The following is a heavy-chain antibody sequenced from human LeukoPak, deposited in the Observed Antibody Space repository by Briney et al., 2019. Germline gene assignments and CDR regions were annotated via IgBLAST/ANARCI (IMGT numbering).Heavy chain of an antibody. CDR3: ARSPYGDYVDY. Sequence: GGSLRLSCAASRFTFSDYYMSWIRQAPGKGLEWVSYISSSSSYTNYADSVKGRFTISRDNAKNSLYLQMNSLRAEDTAVYYCARSPYGDYVDYWGQGTLVTVSS. CDR2: ISSSSSYT. D-gene: IGHD4-17*01. CDR1: RFTFSDYY. V-gene: IGHV3-11*06. J-gene: IGHJ4*02.